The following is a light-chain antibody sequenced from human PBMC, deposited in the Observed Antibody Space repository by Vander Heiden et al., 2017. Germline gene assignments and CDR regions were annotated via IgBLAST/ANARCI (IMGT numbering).Light chain of an antibody. CDR3: GTWDSSLSVVV. CDR2: DND. V-gene: IGLV1-51*01. CDR1: TSNIEGNS. Sequence: QSVLTQPPSVSPASGPRVPISCSGSTSNIEGNSVAWYQQVPGTVPKLLIYDNDKRPSGIPDRFSGSKSATSATLVITGLQTGDEANYYCGTWDSSLSVVVFGGETRLTVL. J-gene: IGLJ2*01.